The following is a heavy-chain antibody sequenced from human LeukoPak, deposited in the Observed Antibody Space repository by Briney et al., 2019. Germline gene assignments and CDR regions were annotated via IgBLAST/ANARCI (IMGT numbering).Heavy chain of an antibody. CDR3: AKTGSYSPTSPDY. Sequence: ASVKVSCKASGYTFTGYYMHWGRQAPGQGLEWMGWINPNSGGTNYAQKFQGRVTMTRDTSISTAYMELSRLRSDDTAVYYCAKTGSYSPTSPDYWGQGTLVTVSS. V-gene: IGHV1-2*02. D-gene: IGHD1-26*01. CDR1: GYTFTGYY. J-gene: IGHJ4*02. CDR2: INPNSGGT.